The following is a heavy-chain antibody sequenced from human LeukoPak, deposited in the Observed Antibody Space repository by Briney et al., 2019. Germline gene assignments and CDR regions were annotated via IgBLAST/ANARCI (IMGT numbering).Heavy chain of an antibody. J-gene: IGHJ3*02. D-gene: IGHD3-22*01. CDR3: ARDCYDSSGYYRNDDAFDI. CDR2: INSDGSST. Sequence: PGGSLRLSCAASGFTFSSYWMHWVRQAPGKGLVWVSRINSDGSSTSYADSVKGRFTISRDNAKNTLYLQMNSLRAEDTAVYYCARDCYDSSGYYRNDDAFDIWGQGTMVTVSS. V-gene: IGHV3-74*01. CDR1: GFTFSSYW.